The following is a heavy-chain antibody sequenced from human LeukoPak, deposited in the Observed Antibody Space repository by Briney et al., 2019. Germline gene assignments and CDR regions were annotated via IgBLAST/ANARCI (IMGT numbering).Heavy chain of an antibody. CDR3: ARDVYYGSGSPTVDY. CDR1: GFTFSSYW. J-gene: IGHJ4*02. Sequence: GGCLRLSCAASGFTFSSYWMSWVRQAPGKGLEWVANIKQDGSEKYYVGSVKGRFTISRDNAKNSLYLQMNSLRAEDTAVYYCARDVYYGSGSPTVDYWGQGTLVTVSS. CDR2: IKQDGSEK. V-gene: IGHV3-7*01. D-gene: IGHD3-10*01.